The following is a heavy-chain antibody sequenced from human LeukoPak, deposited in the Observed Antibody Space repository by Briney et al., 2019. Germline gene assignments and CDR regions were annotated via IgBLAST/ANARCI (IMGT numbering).Heavy chain of an antibody. CDR1: GFTFRRYN. J-gene: IGHJ6*02. V-gene: IGHV3-21*01. CDR3: AREGSMDV. Sequence: GGSLRLSCAASGFTFRRYNMNWLRHSPGKGLEWVSSISSSSSYIYYADSVKGRFTISRDNAKNSLYLQMNSLRAEDTAVYYCAREGSMDVWGQGTTVTVSS. CDR2: ISSSSSYI.